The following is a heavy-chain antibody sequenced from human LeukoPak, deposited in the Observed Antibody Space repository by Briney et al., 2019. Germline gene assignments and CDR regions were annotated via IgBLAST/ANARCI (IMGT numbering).Heavy chain of an antibody. V-gene: IGHV3-33*01. CDR2: IWYDGSDK. Sequence: GRSLRLSCAASGFTFSNYGMHWVRQAPGKGLEWVAVIWYDGSDKFYTDSVKGRLTISRDNSKNTLYLQMNSLRAEDTAVYYCARESDSGSHGCLDYWGQGTLVTVSS. J-gene: IGHJ4*02. D-gene: IGHD1-26*01. CDR1: GFTFSNYG. CDR3: ARESDSGSHGCLDY.